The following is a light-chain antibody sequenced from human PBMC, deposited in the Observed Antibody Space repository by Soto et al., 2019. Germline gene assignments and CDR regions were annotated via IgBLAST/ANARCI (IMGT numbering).Light chain of an antibody. CDR3: CSYAGSFYV. CDR1: SSEVGGYDY. CDR2: DVT. J-gene: IGLJ1*01. Sequence: QSALTQPRSVSGSPGQSVTISCPGNSSEVGGYDYVSWYQQHPGKAPKLMIFDVTKRPSGVPDRFSGSKSGNTASLTISGLQAEDEAHYSCCSYAGSFYVFGSGTKVTVL. V-gene: IGLV2-11*01.